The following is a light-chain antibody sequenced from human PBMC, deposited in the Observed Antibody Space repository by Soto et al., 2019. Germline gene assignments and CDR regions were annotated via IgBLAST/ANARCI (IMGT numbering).Light chain of an antibody. Sequence: QSALTQPASVSGSPGQSITISCTGTSSDVGGYNYVSWYQHHPGKAPKLMIYEVSNRPSGVSNRFSGSKSGNTASLTISGLQAEDEADYCCISYTSTGGVVFGGGTKLTVL. J-gene: IGLJ2*01. CDR1: SSDVGGYNY. V-gene: IGLV2-14*01. CDR3: ISYTSTGGVV. CDR2: EVS.